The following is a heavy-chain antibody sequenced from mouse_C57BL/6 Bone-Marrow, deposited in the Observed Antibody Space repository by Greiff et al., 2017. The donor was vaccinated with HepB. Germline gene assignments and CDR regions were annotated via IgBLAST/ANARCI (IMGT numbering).Heavy chain of an antibody. J-gene: IGHJ2*01. V-gene: IGHV5-4*01. Sequence: EVQGVESGGGLVKPGGSLKLSCAASGFTFSSYAMSWVRQTPEKRLEWVATISDGGSYTYYPDNVKGRFTISRDNAKNNLYLQMSHLKSEDTAMYYCAGGYSNYGYWGQGTTLTVSS. CDR3: AGGYSNYGY. D-gene: IGHD2-5*01. CDR2: ISDGGSYT. CDR1: GFTFSSYA.